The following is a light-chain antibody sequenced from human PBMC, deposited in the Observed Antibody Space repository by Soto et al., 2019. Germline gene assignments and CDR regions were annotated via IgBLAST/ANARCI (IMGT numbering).Light chain of an antibody. CDR1: QSVSGSH. CDR2: GAS. CDR3: QQYGGSLLVT. J-gene: IGKJ4*01. V-gene: IGKV3-20*01. Sequence: EMVLRQAPKTLSFCPLEKATLYCRASQSVSGSHLAWYQQKPGQAPRLLIYGASSRATGIPDRFSGSGSGTDFTLTICRLEPEDFAVYCCQQYGGSLLVTFGGGTKVDIK.